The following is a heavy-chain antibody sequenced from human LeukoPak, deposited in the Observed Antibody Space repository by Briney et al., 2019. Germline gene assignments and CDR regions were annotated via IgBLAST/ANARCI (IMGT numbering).Heavy chain of an antibody. CDR3: ARESIWSYSSSLGTRDDAFDI. J-gene: IGHJ3*02. CDR1: GFTFSSYR. Sequence: PGGSLRLSCAASGFTFSSYRMSWVRQAPGKGLEWVANIKQDGSEKYYVDSVKGRFTISRDNAKNSLYLQMNSLRAEDTAVYYCARESIWSYSSSLGTRDDAFDIWGQGTMVTVSS. CDR2: IKQDGSEK. D-gene: IGHD6-6*01. V-gene: IGHV3-7*01.